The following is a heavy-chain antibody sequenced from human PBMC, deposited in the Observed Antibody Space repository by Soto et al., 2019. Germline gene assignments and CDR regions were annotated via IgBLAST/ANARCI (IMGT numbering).Heavy chain of an antibody. CDR1: GFTFSNAW. CDR2: ITSKTDGGTT. V-gene: IGHV3-15*07. CDR3: TTAPRSGYYLDY. J-gene: IGHJ4*02. Sequence: GGSLRLSCAASGFTFSNAWMNWVRQAPGKGLEWVGRITSKTDGGTTDYASPVKGRFTISRDDSNNTRYLQMNSLKTEDTAVYYCTTAPRSGYYLDYWGQGTLVTVSS. D-gene: IGHD3-22*01.